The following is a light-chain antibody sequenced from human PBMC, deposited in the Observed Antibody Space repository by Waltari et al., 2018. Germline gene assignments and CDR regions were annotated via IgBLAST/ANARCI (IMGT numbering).Light chain of an antibody. CDR3: ETGGHGTWV. V-gene: IGLV4-69*01. CDR2: VNSDGRH. CDR1: SGHSSNS. J-gene: IGLJ3*02. Sequence: QLVLTQSPSASASLGASVKLTCTLSSGHSSNSIAWLQQQPGKGPRYLMQVNSDGRHRKGDEIPDRFSGSSSGAERYLTSSSLQSEDEADYYCETGGHGTWVFGGGTKLTVL.